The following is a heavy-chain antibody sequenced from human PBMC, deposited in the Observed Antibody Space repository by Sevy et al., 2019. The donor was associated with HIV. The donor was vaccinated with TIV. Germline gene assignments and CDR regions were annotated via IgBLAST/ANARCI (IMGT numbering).Heavy chain of an antibody. CDR2: ISWNSANI. Sequence: GGSLRLSCAASGFTFDDFAMHWVRQAPGNGLEWVSGISWNSANIGYADSVKGRFTISRDNAKNSLYLQMNSLRAEDTAFYYCAKDIRGAAETLDCSGQGTLVTVSS. CDR3: AKDIRGAAETLDC. V-gene: IGHV3-9*01. D-gene: IGHD6-13*01. CDR1: GFTFDDFA. J-gene: IGHJ4*02.